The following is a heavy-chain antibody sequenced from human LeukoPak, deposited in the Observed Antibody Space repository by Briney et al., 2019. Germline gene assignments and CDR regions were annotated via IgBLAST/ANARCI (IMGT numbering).Heavy chain of an antibody. D-gene: IGHD6-19*01. CDR2: ISAYNGNT. Sequence: ASVKVSCKASGYTFTSYGISWVRQAPGHGLEWMGWISAYNGNTNYAQKLQGRVTMTTDTSTSTAYMELRSLGSDDTAVYYCARIDPEARGIAVAVWGQGTLVTVSS. V-gene: IGHV1-18*01. CDR3: ARIDPEARGIAVAV. CDR1: GYTFTSYG. J-gene: IGHJ4*02.